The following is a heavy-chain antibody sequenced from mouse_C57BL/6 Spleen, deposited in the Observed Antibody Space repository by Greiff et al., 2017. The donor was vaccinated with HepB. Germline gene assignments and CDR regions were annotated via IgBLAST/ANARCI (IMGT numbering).Heavy chain of an antibody. V-gene: IGHV1-52*01. CDR3: ARRDDYDDWFAY. CDR1: GYTFTSYW. D-gene: IGHD2-4*01. J-gene: IGHJ3*01. CDR2: IDPSDSET. Sequence: VKLQQPGAELVRPGSSVKLSCKASGYTFTSYWMHWVKQRPIQGLEWIGNIDPSDSETHYNQKFKDKATLTVDKSSSTAYMQLSSLTSEDSAVYYCARRDDYDDWFAYWGQGTLVTVSA.